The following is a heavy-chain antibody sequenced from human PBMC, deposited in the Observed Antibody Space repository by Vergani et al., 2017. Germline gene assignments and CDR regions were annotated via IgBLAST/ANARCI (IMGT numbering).Heavy chain of an antibody. Sequence: QVQLVQSGAEVKKPGASVKVSCKASGYTFTGYFMHWVRQAPGQGLEWMGWINPNSGGTRYSQKFQGRVTMTRDTSISTAYMELSRLRSDDTALYYCAAAVVVDAFDVWAQGTMVTVSP. CDR2: INPNSGGT. V-gene: IGHV1-2*02. J-gene: IGHJ3*01. D-gene: IGHD2-15*01. CDR3: AAAVVVDAFDV. CDR1: GYTFTGYF.